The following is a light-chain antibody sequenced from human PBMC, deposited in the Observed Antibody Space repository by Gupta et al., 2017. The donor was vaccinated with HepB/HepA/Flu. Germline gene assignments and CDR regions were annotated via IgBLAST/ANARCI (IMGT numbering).Light chain of an antibody. V-gene: IGLV6-57*03. J-gene: IGLJ2*01. CDR1: SGSIASNY. CDR2: EDN. Sequence: NFMLTQPHPVAESPGETVTIPCTRSSGSIASNYVQWYQQRPGSAPTTVIYEDNQRPSGVPDRFSGSIDSSSNSASLTISGLKTEDEADYYCQSYDSSNVVFGGGTKLTVL. CDR3: QSYDSSNVV.